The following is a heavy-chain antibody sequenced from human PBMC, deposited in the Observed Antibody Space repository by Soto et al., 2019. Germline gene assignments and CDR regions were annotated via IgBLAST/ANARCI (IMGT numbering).Heavy chain of an antibody. D-gene: IGHD3-16*01. CDR2: ITHSGTT. V-gene: IGHV4-34*02. J-gene: IGHJ4*02. CDR1: GVSLSGYY. Sequence: QVQLQQWGAGLLKPSETLSLTCAVFGVSLSGYYWSWIRQTPGKGLEWIGEITHSGTTNYHPSLKSRVTIPGDTSENQFSLKLSSVTAADPAVYYCARGGRDGDNWRFGPYYWCQGTLVTVSS. CDR3: ARGGRDGDNWRFGPYY.